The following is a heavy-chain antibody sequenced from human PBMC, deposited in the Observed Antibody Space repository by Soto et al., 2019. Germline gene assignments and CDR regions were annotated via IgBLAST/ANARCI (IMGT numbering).Heavy chain of an antibody. J-gene: IGHJ6*02. Sequence: PGGSLRLSCAASGYSFDAYIMNWVRQAPGKGLEWVSSINPRGLTKFYADSVRGRFTISRGDASSSLFLQMNNLRAEDTAVYYCATWYGNHYFGLDVWGQGTTVTVSS. CDR3: ATWYGNHYFGLDV. V-gene: IGHV3-48*01. CDR1: GYSFDAYI. CDR2: INPRGLTK. D-gene: IGHD6-13*01.